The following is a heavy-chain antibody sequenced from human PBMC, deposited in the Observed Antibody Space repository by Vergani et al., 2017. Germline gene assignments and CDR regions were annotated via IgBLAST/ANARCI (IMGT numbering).Heavy chain of an antibody. V-gene: IGHV4-61*02. J-gene: IGHJ3*02. CDR1: GGSFNSGSYY. CDR3: ARGNPSVDLDI. CDR2: IHTNGVI. D-gene: IGHD5-12*01. Sequence: QVQLEESGPGLVKPSQTLSITCTVSGGSFNSGSYYWSWLRQPAGKRLEWIGRIHTNGVIHYNPSLNSRATISVDTSRNQISLNLTSVTATDTAIYFCARGNPSVDLDIWGQGTMITVSS.